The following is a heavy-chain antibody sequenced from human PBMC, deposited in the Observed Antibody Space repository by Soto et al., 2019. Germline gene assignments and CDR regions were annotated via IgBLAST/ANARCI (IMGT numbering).Heavy chain of an antibody. D-gene: IGHD2-2*01. CDR1: GFTFSTYG. V-gene: IGHV3-33*01. CDR3: AREDTIVVPAAMESGFYYGMDV. J-gene: IGHJ6*02. CDR2: IWYDGSNK. Sequence: QVQLVESGGGVVQPGRSPRLSCAASGFTFSTYGMHWVRQAPGKGLEWVAVIWYDGSNKYYADSVKGRFTISRDNSKNTLYLQMNSLRDEDTAVYYCAREDTIVVPAAMESGFYYGMDVWGQGTTVTVSS.